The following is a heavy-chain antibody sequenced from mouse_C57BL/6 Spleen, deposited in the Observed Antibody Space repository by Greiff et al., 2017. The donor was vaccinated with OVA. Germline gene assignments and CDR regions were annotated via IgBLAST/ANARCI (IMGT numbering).Heavy chain of an antibody. J-gene: IGHJ1*03. CDR1: GFTFSDYY. Sequence: EVNVVESEGGLVQPGSSMKLSCTASGFTFSDYYMAWVRQVPEKGLEWVANINYDGSSTYYLDSLKSRFIISRDNAKNILYLQMSSLKSEDTATYYCARVGYYGSSYWYFDVWGTGTTVTVSS. D-gene: IGHD1-1*01. CDR2: INYDGSST. CDR3: ARVGYYGSSYWYFDV. V-gene: IGHV5-16*01.